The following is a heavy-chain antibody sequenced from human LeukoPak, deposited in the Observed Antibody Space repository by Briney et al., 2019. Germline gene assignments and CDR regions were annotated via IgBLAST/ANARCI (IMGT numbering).Heavy chain of an antibody. CDR3: ARHGRMVIMSKFSTGIDQ. CDR2: IYYTWMT. CDR1: GGSFSGYY. J-gene: IGHJ4*02. D-gene: IGHD2-8*01. Sequence: PSETLSLTCAVYGGSFSGYYWSWIRQPPGKGLEWIGYIYYTWMTNSNPSLKSRVTISMDTSKNQFSLNLRSVTAADTAIYYCARHGRMVIMSKFSTGIDQWGQGTLVTVSS. V-gene: IGHV4-59*08.